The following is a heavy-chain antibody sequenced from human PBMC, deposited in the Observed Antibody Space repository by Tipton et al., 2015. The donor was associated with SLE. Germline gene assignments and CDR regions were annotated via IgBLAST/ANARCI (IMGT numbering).Heavy chain of an antibody. J-gene: IGHJ3*02. Sequence: LVQSGPEVKKAGASMKVSCKASGYTFSNYGISWVRQAPGQGLERMGWISTYNGNTNSAQKLQGRVTMTTDTSTSTAYMELRSLRSDDTAVYYCARGRMTRYGFDIWGQGTMVTVSS. CDR3: ARGRMTRYGFDI. CDR1: GYTFSNYG. D-gene: IGHD2-21*02. V-gene: IGHV1-18*01. CDR2: ISTYNGNT.